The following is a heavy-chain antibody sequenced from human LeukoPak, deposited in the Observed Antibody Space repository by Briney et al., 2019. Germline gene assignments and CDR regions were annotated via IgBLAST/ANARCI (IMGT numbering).Heavy chain of an antibody. CDR3: ARHAPSGYCFDY. V-gene: IGHV4-39*01. D-gene: IGHD3-3*01. J-gene: IGHJ4*02. CDR2: IYYSGST. CDR1: GGSISSSSYY. Sequence: PSETLSLTCTVSGGSISSSSYYWGWIRQPPGKGLERIGSIYYSGSTYYNPSLKSRVTISVDTSKNQFSLKLSSVTAADTAVYYCARHAPSGYCFDYWGQGTLVTVSS.